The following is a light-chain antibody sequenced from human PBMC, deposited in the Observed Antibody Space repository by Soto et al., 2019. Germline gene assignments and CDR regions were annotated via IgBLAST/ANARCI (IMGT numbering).Light chain of an antibody. CDR1: QSISSY. CDR3: QQLNSYPIT. Sequence: IQMTQSPSSLSASLGDRVTISCRASQSISSYLNWYQQKPGKAPKLLIYAASTLQSGVPSRFSGSGSGTDFTLTISSLQPEDFATYYCQQLNSYPITFGQGTRLEI. J-gene: IGKJ5*01. V-gene: IGKV1-39*01. CDR2: AAS.